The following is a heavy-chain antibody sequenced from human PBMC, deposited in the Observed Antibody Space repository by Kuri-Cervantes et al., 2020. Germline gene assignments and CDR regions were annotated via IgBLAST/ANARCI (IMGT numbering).Heavy chain of an antibody. CDR3: AREPVWGSYRINAFDI. D-gene: IGHD3-16*02. Sequence: SVKVSCKASGGTFSSYAISRVRQAPGQGPEWMGGIIPIFGTANYAQKFQGRVTITADESTSTAYMELSSLRSEDTAVYYCAREPVWGSYRINAFDIWGQGTMVTVSS. J-gene: IGHJ3*02. CDR1: GGTFSSYA. CDR2: IIPIFGTA. V-gene: IGHV1-69*13.